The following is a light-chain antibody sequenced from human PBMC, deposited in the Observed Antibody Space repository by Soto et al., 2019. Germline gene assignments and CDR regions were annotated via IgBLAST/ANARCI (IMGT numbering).Light chain of an antibody. Sequence: QSALTQPASVSGSPAQSITISCTGTSSDVGGYNYVSWYQQHPGKAPKFMIYDVSSRPSGVSNRFSGSKSGNTASLTISGLQAEDEADYYCCSYTTSNTRQIVFGTGTKLTVL. V-gene: IGLV2-14*03. CDR1: SSDVGGYNY. J-gene: IGLJ1*01. CDR3: CSYTTSNTRQIV. CDR2: DVS.